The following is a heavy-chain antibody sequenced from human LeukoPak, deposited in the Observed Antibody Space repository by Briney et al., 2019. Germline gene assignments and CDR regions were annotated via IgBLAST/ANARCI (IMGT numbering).Heavy chain of an antibody. D-gene: IGHD3-3*01. CDR1: GFTFSSYS. CDR3: ARARKYYDFWSGLASV. V-gene: IGHV3-21*01. Sequence: PGGSLRLSCAASGFTFSSYSMNWVRQAPGKGLEWVSSISSSSSYIYYADSVKGRFTISRDNAKNPLYLQMNSLRAEDTAVYYCARARKYYDFWSGLASVWGQGTLVTVSS. CDR2: ISSSSSYI. J-gene: IGHJ4*02.